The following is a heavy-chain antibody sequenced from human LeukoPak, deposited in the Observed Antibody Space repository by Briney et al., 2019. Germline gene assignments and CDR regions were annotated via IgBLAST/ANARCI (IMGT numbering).Heavy chain of an antibody. D-gene: IGHD3-22*01. CDR1: GFTFSSHG. J-gene: IGHJ4*02. CDR3: AKDSSVYYYDSRSLHY. CDR2: IRYDGSNK. V-gene: IGHV3-30*02. Sequence: GGSLRLSCAASGFTFSSHGMHWVRQAPGKGLEWVAFIRYDGSNKYYADSVKGRFTISRDNSKNTLYLQMNSLRAEDTAVYFCAKDSSVYYYDSRSLHYWGQRTLVTVSS.